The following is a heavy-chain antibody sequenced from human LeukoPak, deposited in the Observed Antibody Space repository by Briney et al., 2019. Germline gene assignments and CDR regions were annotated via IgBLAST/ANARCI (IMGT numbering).Heavy chain of an antibody. CDR3: ARDLIMNGFDY. V-gene: IGHV4-39*07. Sequence: TPSETLFLTCTVSGGSISSSSYYWGWIRQPPGKGLEWIGSIYYCGSTYYNPSLKSRVTISVDTSKNQFSLKLSSVTAADTAVYYCARDLIMNGFDYWGQGTLVTVSS. CDR2: IYYCGST. J-gene: IGHJ4*02. D-gene: IGHD3-16*01. CDR1: GGSISSSSYY.